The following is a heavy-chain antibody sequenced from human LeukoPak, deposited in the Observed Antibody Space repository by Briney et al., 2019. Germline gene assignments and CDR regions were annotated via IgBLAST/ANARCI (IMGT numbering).Heavy chain of an antibody. CDR3: AKDTSSGYWPYYFDY. J-gene: IGHJ4*02. CDR2: ISGSGGST. V-gene: IGHV3-23*01. CDR1: GFTFSSYA. D-gene: IGHD3-22*01. Sequence: GGSLRLSCAASGFTFSSYAMSWVRQAPGKGLEWVSAISGSGGSTYYADSVKGRFTITRDNSKNTLYLQMNSLRAEDTAVYYCAKDTSSGYWPYYFDYWGQGTLVTVSS.